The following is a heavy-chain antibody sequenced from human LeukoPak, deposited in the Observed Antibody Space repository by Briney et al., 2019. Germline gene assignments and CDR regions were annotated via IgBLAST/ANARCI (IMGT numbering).Heavy chain of an antibody. V-gene: IGHV3-30*02. CDR3: AKLSYYDSSGPIDY. CDR2: IRYDGSNK. CDR1: GFTLRSYG. D-gene: IGHD3-22*01. J-gene: IGHJ4*02. Sequence: GGSLRLSCAASGFTLRSYGIQWVRQAPGKRLEWVAFIRYDGSNKYYADSVKGRFTISRDNSKNTLYLQMNSLRAEDTAVYYCAKLSYYDSSGPIDYWGQGTLVTVSS.